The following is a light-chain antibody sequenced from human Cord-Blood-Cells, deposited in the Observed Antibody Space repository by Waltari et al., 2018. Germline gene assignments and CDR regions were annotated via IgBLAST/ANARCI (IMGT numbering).Light chain of an antibody. Sequence: DIVMTTTPLSLPVTPGEPASIPCRSSQSLLNSDDGNTYLDWYLQKPGQSPQLLIYTLSYRAFGVPDRFSGSGSGTDFTLKISRVEAEDVGVYYCMQRIEFPWTFGQGTKVEIK. J-gene: IGKJ1*01. CDR1: QSLLNSDDGNTY. CDR2: TLS. V-gene: IGKV2-40*01. CDR3: MQRIEFPWT.